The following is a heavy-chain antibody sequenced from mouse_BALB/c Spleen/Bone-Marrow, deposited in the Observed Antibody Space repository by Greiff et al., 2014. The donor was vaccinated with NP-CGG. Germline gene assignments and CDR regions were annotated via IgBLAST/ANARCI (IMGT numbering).Heavy chain of an antibody. CDR2: IDPANGDT. CDR3: TRPSFYYGSSYWYFDV. CDR1: GFNIKDTY. V-gene: IGHV14-3*02. D-gene: IGHD1-1*01. Sequence: EVQLQQSGSELVKPGASVKLSCAASGFNIKDTYMHWVKQRPEQGLEWIGRIDPANGDTKYDPKFQGKATITAATSSNTAYLQLSSLTSEDTAVYYCTRPSFYYGSSYWYFDVWGAGTTVTVSS. J-gene: IGHJ1*01.